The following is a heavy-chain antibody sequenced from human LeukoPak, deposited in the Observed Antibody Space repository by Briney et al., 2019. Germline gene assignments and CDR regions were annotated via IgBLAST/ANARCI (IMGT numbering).Heavy chain of an antibody. D-gene: IGHD3-10*01. Sequence: SETLSLTCTVSGGSISSYYWSWIRQPPGKGLEWIGYIYYSGSTNYNPSLKSRVTISVDTSKNQFSLKLSSVTAADTAVYYCAVTFLRYYYGSGTVDYWGQGTLVTVSS. CDR2: IYYSGST. CDR1: GGSISSYY. V-gene: IGHV4-59*12. J-gene: IGHJ4*02. CDR3: AVTFLRYYYGSGTVDY.